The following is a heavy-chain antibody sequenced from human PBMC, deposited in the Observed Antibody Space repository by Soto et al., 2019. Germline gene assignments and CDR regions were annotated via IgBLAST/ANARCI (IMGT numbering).Heavy chain of an antibody. CDR2: IIPIFGTA. Sequence: GASVKVSCKASGGTFSSYAISGVRQAPGQGLEWMGGIIPIFGTANYAQKFQGRVTITADESTSTAYMELSSLRSEDTAVYYCARSQYCSSGWYWFDPWGQGTLVTASS. CDR3: ARSQYCSSGWYWFDP. D-gene: IGHD6-19*01. J-gene: IGHJ5*02. V-gene: IGHV1-69*13. CDR1: GGTFSSYA.